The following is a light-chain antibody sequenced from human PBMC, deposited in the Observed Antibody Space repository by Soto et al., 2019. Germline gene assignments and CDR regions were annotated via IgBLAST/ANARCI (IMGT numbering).Light chain of an antibody. CDR3: QHYNSYSEA. V-gene: IGKV1-5*01. Sequence: DIQMTQSPSTLSASVGDRVTITCRASQTISSWLAWYQQKPGKAPKLLIFDVSSLQSGVPSRFSGGGSGTEFTLTISSLQPDDFATNYCQHYNSYSEAFGQGTKVDI. CDR2: DVS. J-gene: IGKJ1*01. CDR1: QTISSW.